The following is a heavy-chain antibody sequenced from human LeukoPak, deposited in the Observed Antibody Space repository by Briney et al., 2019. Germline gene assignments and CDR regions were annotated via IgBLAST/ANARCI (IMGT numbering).Heavy chain of an antibody. Sequence: ASVKVSCKASGYTFTSYRISWVRQAPGQGLEWMGWICAYNGNTNYAQKFQDRVTMTTDTSTNTAYMELRSLRSDDTAVYYCAASGWSKPYYFDYWAREPWSPSPQ. CDR2: ICAYNGNT. CDR1: GYTFTSYR. V-gene: IGHV1-18*01. CDR3: AASGWSKPYYFDY. J-gene: IGHJ4*02. D-gene: IGHD6-19*01.